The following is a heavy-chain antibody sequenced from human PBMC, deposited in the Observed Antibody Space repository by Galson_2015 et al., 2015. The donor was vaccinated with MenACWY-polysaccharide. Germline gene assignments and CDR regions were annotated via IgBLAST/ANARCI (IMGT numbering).Heavy chain of an antibody. CDR2: IYDSGTT. V-gene: IGHV4-39*07. Sequence: SETLSLTCTVSGGSISRTSHYWGWVRQPPGKGLEWIGSIYDSGTTYYNPSLKGRVTISIDTSKNQFSLKVTSVTAADTAVYFCARDSHYYGSGSFGWFDPWGQGSLVTVSS. D-gene: IGHD3-10*01. J-gene: IGHJ5*02. CDR3: ARDSHYYGSGSFGWFDP. CDR1: GGSISRTSHY.